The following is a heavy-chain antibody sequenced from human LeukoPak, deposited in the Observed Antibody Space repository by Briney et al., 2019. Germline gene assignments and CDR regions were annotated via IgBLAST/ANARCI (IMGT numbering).Heavy chain of an antibody. D-gene: IGHD1-20*01. CDR3: VSLGGITVTGPYDFDC. Sequence: GGSLRLSCVASGLTFSGNWMNWVRQAPGKGLVWVSRISGDGSDITYADSVKGRFTISRDNARNTLYLQMNSLRVEDTAVYYCVSLGGITVTGPYDFDCWGQGTVVTVSS. J-gene: IGHJ4*02. V-gene: IGHV3-74*03. CDR2: ISGDGSDI. CDR1: GLTFSGNW.